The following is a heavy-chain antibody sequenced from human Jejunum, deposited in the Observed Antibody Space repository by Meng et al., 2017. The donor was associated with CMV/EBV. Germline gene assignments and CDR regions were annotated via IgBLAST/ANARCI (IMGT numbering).Heavy chain of an antibody. CDR3: AKDPYGGNSFRYFDL. J-gene: IGHJ2*01. CDR2: FSSRTGNT. D-gene: IGHD4-23*01. Sequence: SGFPFGSFAMTWVRQAPGKGLEWVSSFSSRTGNTYYADSVKGRFSISRDVSKSTLYLQMDSLRADDTATYYCAKDPYGGNSFRYFDLWGRGTLVTVS. CDR1: GFPFGSFA. V-gene: IGHV3-23*01.